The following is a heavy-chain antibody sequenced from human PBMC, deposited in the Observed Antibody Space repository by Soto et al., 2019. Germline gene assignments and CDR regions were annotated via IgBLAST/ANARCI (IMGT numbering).Heavy chain of an antibody. CDR1: GGSVASVSAS. CDR3: ARGDRYCSSTSCYDDAFDI. D-gene: IGHD2-2*01. J-gene: IGHJ3*02. Sequence: QSLSLSCAISGGSVASVSASWNWIRPSPSRVLEWLGRTYYRSKWYNDYAVSVKSRITINPDTSKNQFSLQLNSVTPEDTAVYYCARGDRYCSSTSCYDDAFDIWGQGTMVTVSS. CDR2: TYYRSKWYN. V-gene: IGHV6-1*01.